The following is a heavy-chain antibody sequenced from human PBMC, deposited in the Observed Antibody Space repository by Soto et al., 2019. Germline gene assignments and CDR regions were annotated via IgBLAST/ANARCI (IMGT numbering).Heavy chain of an antibody. J-gene: IGHJ4*02. Sequence: SVKVSCKASGGTFGSYGISWVRQAPGQGLEWLGGIIPIVDTTNHAQKFRGRVTFIADESTTTVYMELSSLKFEDTAVYYCAREGAITQSMDQWGQGTLVTVSS. D-gene: IGHD2-2*01. CDR3: AREGAITQSMDQ. CDR1: GGTFGSYG. CDR2: IIPIVDTT. V-gene: IGHV1-69*13.